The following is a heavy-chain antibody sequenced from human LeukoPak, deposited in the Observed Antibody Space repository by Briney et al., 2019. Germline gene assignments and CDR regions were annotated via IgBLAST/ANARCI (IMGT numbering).Heavy chain of an antibody. Sequence: KTSETLSLTCTVSGGSISSYYWSWIRQPAGKGLEWIGRIYTSGSTNYNPSLKSRVTMSVDTSKNQFSLKLSSVTAADTAVYYCARDLRGYSYGFLDYWGQGTLVTVSS. CDR1: GGSISSYY. V-gene: IGHV4-4*07. CDR3: ARDLRGYSYGFLDY. CDR2: IYTSGST. D-gene: IGHD5-18*01. J-gene: IGHJ4*02.